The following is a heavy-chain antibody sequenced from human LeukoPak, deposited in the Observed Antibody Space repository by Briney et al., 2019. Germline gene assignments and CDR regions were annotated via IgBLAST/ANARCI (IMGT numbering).Heavy chain of an antibody. CDR2: IDPSDSDT. V-gene: IGHV5-51*01. CDR3: ARLLLYGSGSYSPGDAFDI. CDR1: GYSFTSYW. J-gene: IGHJ3*02. D-gene: IGHD3-10*01. Sequence: GESLKISCQGTGYSFTSYWIGWVRQMPGKGLEWMGIIDPSDSDTRYSPSFQGQVTISADKSISTAYLQWSSLKASDTAMYYCARLLLYGSGSYSPGDAFDIWGQGTMVTVSS.